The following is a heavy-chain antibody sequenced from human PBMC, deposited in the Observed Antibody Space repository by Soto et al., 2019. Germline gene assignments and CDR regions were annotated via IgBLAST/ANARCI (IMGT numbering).Heavy chain of an antibody. CDR3: ALGGPISGSYWGGDY. CDR1: GYTFSSSD. Sequence: QVQLVQSGAEVKKPGASAKVSCKASGYTFSSSDISWVRQAPGQGLEWMGWISAYTGNTNYAQRLQGRLTMTTDTSTSTAYRALGSLRSDATAVYYCALGGPISGSYWGGDYWGQGTLVTVSS. V-gene: IGHV1-18*01. CDR2: ISAYTGNT. D-gene: IGHD1-26*01. J-gene: IGHJ4*02.